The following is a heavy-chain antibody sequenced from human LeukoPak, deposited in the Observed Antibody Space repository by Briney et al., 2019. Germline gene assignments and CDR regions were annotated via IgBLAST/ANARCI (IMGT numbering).Heavy chain of an antibody. CDR1: GGSISSSSYY. J-gene: IGHJ3*02. CDR3: ARQGRSSSLWAFDI. CDR2: IYYSGST. D-gene: IGHD6-13*01. Sequence: PSETLSLTCTVSGGSISSSSYYWGWIRQPPGKGLEWIGSIYYSGSTYYNPSLKSRVTISVDTSKNQFSLKLSSVTAADTAVYYCARQGRSSSLWAFDIWGQGTTVTVSS. V-gene: IGHV4-39*01.